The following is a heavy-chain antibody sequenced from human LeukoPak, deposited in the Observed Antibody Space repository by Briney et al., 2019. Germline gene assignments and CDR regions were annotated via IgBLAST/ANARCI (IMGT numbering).Heavy chain of an antibody. D-gene: IGHD1-20*01. J-gene: IGHJ4*02. V-gene: IGHV3-21*01. Sequence: GGSLRLSCAASGYTFSHYSMNWVRQSPGKGLEWISSVDGVSDTIYYADSVKGRFTISRDNAKNSLSLQMTNLRVEDTAIYYCARDLTARNYFDPWGQGTLVTVSS. CDR1: GYTFSHYS. CDR2: VDGVSDTI. CDR3: ARDLTARNYFDP.